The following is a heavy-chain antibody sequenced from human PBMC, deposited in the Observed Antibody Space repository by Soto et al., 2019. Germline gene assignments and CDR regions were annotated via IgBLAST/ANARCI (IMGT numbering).Heavy chain of an antibody. CDR1: GGTFSSYA. D-gene: IGHD5-18*01. J-gene: IGHJ6*02. V-gene: IGHV1-69*01. CDR2: IIPIFGTA. CDR3: ARGGLQLWLAPTYYYGMDV. Sequence: QVQLVQSGAEVKKPGSLVKVSCKASGGTFSSYAISWVRQAPGQGLEWMGGIIPIFGTANYAQKFQGRVTITADESTSTAYMELSSLRSEDTAVYYCARGGLQLWLAPTYYYGMDVWGQGTTVTVSS.